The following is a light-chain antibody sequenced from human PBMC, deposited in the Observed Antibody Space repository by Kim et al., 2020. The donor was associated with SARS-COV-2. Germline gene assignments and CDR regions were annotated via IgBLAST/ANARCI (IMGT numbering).Light chain of an antibody. CDR2: SSN. J-gene: IGLJ3*02. Sequence: GQRVTISCSGGSSNIETDSVNWYQQLPGTAPKLVIYSSNQRPSGVPDRFSGSKSGSSASLAISGVHSEDESDYFCAAWDDNLNGWVFGGGTKLTVL. V-gene: IGLV1-44*01. CDR1: SSNIETDS. CDR3: AAWDDNLNGWV.